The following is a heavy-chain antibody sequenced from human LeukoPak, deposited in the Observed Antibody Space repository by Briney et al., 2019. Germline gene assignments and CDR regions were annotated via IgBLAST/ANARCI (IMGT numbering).Heavy chain of an antibody. Sequence: AVKVSFKAAGGTFSIYAISWVRQAPGQGKEWMXXXXPIFGRANYSQKFQGRVTITADESPSTAYMELSSLRSEDTAVYYCARTHNYYGSGNPNPGFDYWGQGTLVTVSS. J-gene: IGHJ4*02. V-gene: IGHV1-69*01. D-gene: IGHD3-10*01. CDR1: GGTFSIYA. CDR3: ARTHNYYGSGNPNPGFDY. CDR2: XXPIFGRA.